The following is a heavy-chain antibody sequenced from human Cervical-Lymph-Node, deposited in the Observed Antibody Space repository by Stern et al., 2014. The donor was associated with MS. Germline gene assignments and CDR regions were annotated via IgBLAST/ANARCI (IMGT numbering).Heavy chain of an antibody. V-gene: IGHV3-33*01. CDR3: ARDLPYFYDSSGPDTALDY. D-gene: IGHD3-22*01. CDR2: IWYDGSNK. CDR1: GFTFSSYG. Sequence: VQLVESGGGVVQPGRSLRLSCAASGFTFSSYGMHWVRQAPGKGLEWVALIWYDGSNKNYADSVKGRFTISRDNSKNTLYLQMNSLRAEDTAVYYCARDLPYFYDSSGPDTALDYWGQGTLVTVSS. J-gene: IGHJ4*02.